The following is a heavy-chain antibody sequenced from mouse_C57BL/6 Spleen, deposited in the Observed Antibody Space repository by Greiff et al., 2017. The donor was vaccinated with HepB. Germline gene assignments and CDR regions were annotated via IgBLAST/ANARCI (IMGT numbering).Heavy chain of an antibody. CDR1: GYAFSSSW. D-gene: IGHD2-14*01. CDR3: ARSSYREGYFDV. V-gene: IGHV1-82*01. CDR2: IYPGDGDT. Sequence: VKLQQSGPELVKPGASVKISCKASGYAFSSSWMNWVKQRPGKGLEWIGRIYPGDGDTNYNGKFKGKATLTADKSSSTAYMQLSSLTSEDSAVYFCARSSYREGYFDVWGTGTTVTVSS. J-gene: IGHJ1*03.